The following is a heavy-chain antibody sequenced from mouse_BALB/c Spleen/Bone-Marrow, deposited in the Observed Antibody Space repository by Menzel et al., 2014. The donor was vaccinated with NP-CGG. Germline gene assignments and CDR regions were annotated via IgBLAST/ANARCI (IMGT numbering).Heavy chain of an antibody. V-gene: IGHV1-5*01. J-gene: IGHJ3*01. CDR2: IYPGNSDT. D-gene: IGHD2-1*01. CDR3: TGYGNYVETSFAY. Sequence: EVQLQQSGTVLARPGASVKMSYKASGYSFTSYWMHWVKQRPGQGLEWIGAIYPGNSDTRYNQKFKGKAKLTAVTSASTAYMELSSLTNEDSAVYYCTGYGNYVETSFAYWGQGTLVTVSA. CDR1: GYSFTSYW.